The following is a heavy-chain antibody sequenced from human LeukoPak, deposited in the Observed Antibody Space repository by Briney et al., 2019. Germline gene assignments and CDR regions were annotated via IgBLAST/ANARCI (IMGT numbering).Heavy chain of an antibody. V-gene: IGHV3-7*03. CDR3: ARAMYYYDSSGLLHY. CDR2: IKQDGSEK. D-gene: IGHD3-22*01. Sequence: PGGSLRLSCAASGFTFSSYWMSWVRQAPGKGLEWVANIKQDGSEKYYVDSVKGRFTISRDNAKNSLYLQTNSLRAEDTAVYYCARAMYYYDSSGLLHYWGQGTLVTVSS. CDR1: GFTFSSYW. J-gene: IGHJ4*02.